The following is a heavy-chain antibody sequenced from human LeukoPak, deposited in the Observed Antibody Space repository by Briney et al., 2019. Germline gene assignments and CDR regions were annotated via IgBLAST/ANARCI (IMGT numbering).Heavy chain of an antibody. D-gene: IGHD3-22*01. CDR3: ASDFYYYDSSGYYYDFQH. J-gene: IGHJ1*01. V-gene: IGHV1-8*01. Sequence: ASVKVSCKASGYTFTSYDINRVRQATGQGLEWMGWMNPNSGNTGYAQKFQGRVTMTRNTSISTAYMELSSLRSEDTAVYYCASDFYYYDSSGYYYDFQHWGQGTLVTVSS. CDR1: GYTFTSYD. CDR2: MNPNSGNT.